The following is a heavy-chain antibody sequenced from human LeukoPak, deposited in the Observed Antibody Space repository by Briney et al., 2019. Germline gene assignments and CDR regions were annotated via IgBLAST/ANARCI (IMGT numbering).Heavy chain of an antibody. V-gene: IGHV4-39*07. D-gene: IGHD4-23*01. CDR2: INYYGNT. CDR1: GGSISKSSYY. Sequence: SETLSLTCTVSGGSISKSSYYWGWIRQPPGKGLEWIGSINYYGNTYYNPSLKSRVTMSVDTSKNQFSLRLSSVTAADTAVYYCARDYGGNSGWFDPWGQGTLVTVSS. J-gene: IGHJ5*02. CDR3: ARDYGGNSGWFDP.